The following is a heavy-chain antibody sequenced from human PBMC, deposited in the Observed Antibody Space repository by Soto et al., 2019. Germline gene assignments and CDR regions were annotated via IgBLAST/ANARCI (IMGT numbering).Heavy chain of an antibody. Sequence: QITLKESGPTLVKPTQTLTLTCTFSGFSLSTRGVGVGWIRQPPGKALEWLALIYWDDDKRYSPSLKSRLTITKETPKNQVVLTMTNMDPVDTATYYCAHIGISRWFAYWGQGTLVTVSS. CDR3: AHIGISRWFAY. CDR2: IYWDDDK. V-gene: IGHV2-5*02. CDR1: GFSLSTRGVG. J-gene: IGHJ4*02. D-gene: IGHD6-13*01.